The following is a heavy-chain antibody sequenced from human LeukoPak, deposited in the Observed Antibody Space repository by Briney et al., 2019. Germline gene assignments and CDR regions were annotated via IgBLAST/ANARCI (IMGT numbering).Heavy chain of an antibody. D-gene: IGHD3-22*01. CDR3: AKLVKRIVVANTDY. CDR1: GFTFSSYA. CDR2: ISGSGGST. V-gene: IGHV3-23*01. J-gene: IGHJ4*02. Sequence: GGSLRLSCAASGFTFSSYAMSWVRQAPGKELEWVSAISGSGGSTYYADSVKGRFTISRDNSKNTLYLQMNSLRAEDTAVYYCAKLVKRIVVANTDYWGQGTLVTVSS.